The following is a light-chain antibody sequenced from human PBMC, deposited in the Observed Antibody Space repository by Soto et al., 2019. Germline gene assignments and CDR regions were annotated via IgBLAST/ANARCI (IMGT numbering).Light chain of an antibody. CDR1: QSITSNY. CDR3: QHYGSSPFT. Sequence: EIVLTQSPGTLSLSPGERATLSCRASQSITSNYLAWYQQKPGQAPRLLIYGPSSRAIGIPHRFSGSGSGTDFSLTMSRLEPEDFAVYYCQHYGSSPFTFGGGTRVEIK. CDR2: GPS. J-gene: IGKJ4*01. V-gene: IGKV3-20*01.